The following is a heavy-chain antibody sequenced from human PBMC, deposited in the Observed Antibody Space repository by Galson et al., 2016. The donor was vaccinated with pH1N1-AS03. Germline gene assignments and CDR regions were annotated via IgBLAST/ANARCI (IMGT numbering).Heavy chain of an antibody. D-gene: IGHD6-13*01. J-gene: IGHJ4*02. CDR2: ISYDGSEK. Sequence: SLRLSCAASGFSFGDFALHWVRQAPGKGLEWVAFISYDGSEKYYADAVQGRVTISRDNSKNTVHLELNSLGGADTAVYSCVRSLAAAGNYWVQGSLVSVSS. V-gene: IGHV3-30*04. CDR3: VRSLAAAGNY. CDR1: GFSFGDFA.